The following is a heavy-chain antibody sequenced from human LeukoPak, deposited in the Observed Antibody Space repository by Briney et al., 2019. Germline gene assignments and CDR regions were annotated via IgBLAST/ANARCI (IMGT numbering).Heavy chain of an antibody. D-gene: IGHD3-22*01. Sequence: GGSLTLSCTASGFTFSSYSMNWVRQAPGKGLEWVSSISRSGSYISYADSVEGRFTISRDNAKNSLYLQMNSLRAEDTAVYYCARDIPPPVFYYDSSGYSDYWGQGTLVTVSS. V-gene: IGHV3-21*01. J-gene: IGHJ4*02. CDR1: GFTFSSYS. CDR2: ISRSGSYI. CDR3: ARDIPPPVFYYDSSGYSDY.